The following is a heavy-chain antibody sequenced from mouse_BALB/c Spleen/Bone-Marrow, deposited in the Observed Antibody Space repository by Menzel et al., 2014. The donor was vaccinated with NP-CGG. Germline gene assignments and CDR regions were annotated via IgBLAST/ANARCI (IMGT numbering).Heavy chain of an antibody. Sequence: EVQLQQSGPGLVKPSQSLSLTCTVTGYSITSDYAWTWIRQFPGNKLEWMGYITYSGITSYNPSLKSRISITRDTSKNQFFLQLNSVTTEDTATYYCARSADWYFDVWGAGTTVTVSS. CDR2: ITYSGIT. CDR1: GYSITSDYA. CDR3: ARSADWYFDV. J-gene: IGHJ1*01. V-gene: IGHV3-2*02.